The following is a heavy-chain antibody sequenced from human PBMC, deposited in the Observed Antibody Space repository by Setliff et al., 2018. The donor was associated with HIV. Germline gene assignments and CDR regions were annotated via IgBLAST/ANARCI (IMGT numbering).Heavy chain of an antibody. D-gene: IGHD4-17*01. Sequence: ASVKVSCKASGYSFTNYAMNWVRQAPGQGLEWMGWIKTDSGSPTHAPGFTGRFVFSVDTSDTTAYLQISSLKAEDTAVYYCARALYSDYGGDLNWLDPWGQGTLVTVSS. V-gene: IGHV7-4-1*02. CDR2: IKTDSGSP. CDR1: GYSFTNYA. CDR3: ARALYSDYGGDLNWLDP. J-gene: IGHJ5*02.